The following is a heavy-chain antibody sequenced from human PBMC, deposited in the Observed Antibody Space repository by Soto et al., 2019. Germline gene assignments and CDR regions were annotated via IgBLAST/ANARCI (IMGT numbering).Heavy chain of an antibody. CDR1: GYTFTSYD. V-gene: IGHV1-8*01. D-gene: IGHD6-6*01. J-gene: IGHJ4*02. CDR2: MNPNSGNT. CDR3: ARGSGSSSSIDY. Sequence: QVQLVQSGAEVKKPGASVKVSCKASGYTFTSYDINRVRQATGQGLEWLGWMNPNSGNTGYAQKFQARVPSTRNTAISTAYRGLSSLRSEHMAVYCCARGSGSSSSIDYWGQGTLVTVSS.